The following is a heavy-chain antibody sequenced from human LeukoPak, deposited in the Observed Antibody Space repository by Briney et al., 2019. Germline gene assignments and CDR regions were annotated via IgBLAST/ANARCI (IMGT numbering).Heavy chain of an antibody. Sequence: SETLSLTCAVHGGSFSGYYWSWIRQPPGKGLEWIGEINHSGSTNYNPSLKSRVTISVDTSKNQFSLKLSSVTAADTAVYYCARLPQRRTTVVKGFDYWGQGTLVTVSS. V-gene: IGHV4-34*01. CDR1: GGSFSGYY. J-gene: IGHJ4*02. CDR2: INHSGST. CDR3: ARLPQRRTTVVKGFDY. D-gene: IGHD4-23*01.